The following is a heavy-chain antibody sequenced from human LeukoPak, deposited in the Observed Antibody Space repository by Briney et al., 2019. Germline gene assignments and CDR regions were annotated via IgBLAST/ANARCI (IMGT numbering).Heavy chain of an antibody. CDR1: GGSISSYY. D-gene: IGHD3-9*01. J-gene: IGHJ4*02. CDR3: ARGGKLLRYFDWYDY. CDR2: IYYSEST. V-gene: IGHV4-59*01. Sequence: SETLSLTCTVSGGSISSYYWSWIRQPPGKGLEWIGYIYYSESTNYNPSLKSRVTISVDTSKNQFSLKLSSVTAAGTAVYYCARGGKLLRYFDWYDYWGQGTLVTVSS.